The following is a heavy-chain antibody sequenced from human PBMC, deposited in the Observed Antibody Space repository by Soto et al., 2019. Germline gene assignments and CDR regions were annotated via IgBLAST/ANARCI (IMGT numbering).Heavy chain of an antibody. CDR1: GGTFSSYS. Sequence: GGSVKVSCKASGGTFSSYSISWVLQAPGEGLEWMGGIIPIFGTANYAQKFQGRVTITADKSTSTAYMELSSLRSEDTAVYYCARGPSILRYFDWFLDQVWFDPWGQGTLVTVSS. D-gene: IGHD3-9*01. V-gene: IGHV1-69*06. CDR2: IIPIFGTA. CDR3: ARGPSILRYFDWFLDQVWFDP. J-gene: IGHJ5*02.